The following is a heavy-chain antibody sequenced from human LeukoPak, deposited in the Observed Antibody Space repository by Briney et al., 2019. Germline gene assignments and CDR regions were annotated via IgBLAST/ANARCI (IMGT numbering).Heavy chain of an antibody. J-gene: IGHJ4*02. D-gene: IGHD6-13*01. CDR3: AKDRPHSSSWYYFDY. V-gene: IGHV3-23*01. CDR1: GFTFSRYA. Sequence: GGSLRLSCAASGFTFSRYAVSWVRQAPGKGLEWVSAISGSGGSTDYADSVKGRFTISRDNSKNTLYLQMNSLRAEDTAVYYCAKDRPHSSSWYYFDYWGQGTLVTVSS. CDR2: ISGSGGST.